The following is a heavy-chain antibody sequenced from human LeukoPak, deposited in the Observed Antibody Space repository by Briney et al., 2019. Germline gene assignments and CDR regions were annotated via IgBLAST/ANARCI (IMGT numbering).Heavy chain of an antibody. CDR2: ISWNSGSI. D-gene: IGHD6-13*01. J-gene: IGHJ4*02. CDR1: GFTFDDYA. V-gene: IGHV3-9*01. Sequence: RTGGSLRLSCAASGFTFDDYAMHWVRQAPGKGLEWVSGISWNSGSIGYADSVKGRFTISRDNAKNSLYLQMNSLRAEDTALYYCAKDGGSSWYFIDYWGQRTLVTVSS. CDR3: AKDGGSSWYFIDY.